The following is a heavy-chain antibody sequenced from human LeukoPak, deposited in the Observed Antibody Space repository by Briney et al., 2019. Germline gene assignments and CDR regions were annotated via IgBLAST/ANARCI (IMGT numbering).Heavy chain of an antibody. CDR2: INPNSGGT. Sequence: GASVKVSCKASGYTFTGYYMHWVRQAPGQGLEWMGWINPNSGGTNYAQKFQGRVTMTRDTSISTAYMELSRLRSEDTAVYYCARSGREIAAAESKNLNYYYYYMDVWGKGTTVTVSS. CDR1: GYTFTGYY. V-gene: IGHV1-2*02. D-gene: IGHD6-13*01. CDR3: ARSGREIAAAESKNLNYYYYYMDV. J-gene: IGHJ6*03.